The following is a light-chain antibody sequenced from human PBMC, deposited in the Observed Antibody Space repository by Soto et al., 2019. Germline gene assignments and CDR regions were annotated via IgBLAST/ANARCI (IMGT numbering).Light chain of an antibody. Sequence: QSALTQPASDSGSPGQSITICCTGTSSDVGTYNLVSWYQQHPGKAPKLMIYEGNKRPSGVSNRFSGSKSANTASLTISGLQTEDEADYYCCSYAGTNTFVFGTGTKLTVL. J-gene: IGLJ1*01. CDR2: EGN. V-gene: IGLV2-23*01. CDR3: CSYAGTNTFV. CDR1: SSDVGTYNL.